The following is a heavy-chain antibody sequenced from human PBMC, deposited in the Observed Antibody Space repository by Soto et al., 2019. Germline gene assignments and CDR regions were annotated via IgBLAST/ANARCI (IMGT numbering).Heavy chain of an antibody. V-gene: IGHV4-59*01. J-gene: IGHJ4*02. CDR3: ARMGRITMVRGAHTFDY. Sequence: PSETLSLPCTVSGGSINYSYWTWIRQPPGKGLEWIGYISYTGSANYNASLKSRLTISVDTSKNQFSLKLSSVTAADTAVYYCARMGRITMVRGAHTFDYWGQGTLVTVSS. CDR2: ISYTGSA. D-gene: IGHD3-10*01. CDR1: GGSINYSY.